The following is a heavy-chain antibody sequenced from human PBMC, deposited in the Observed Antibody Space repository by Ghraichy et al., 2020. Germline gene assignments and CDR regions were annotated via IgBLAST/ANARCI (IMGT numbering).Heavy chain of an antibody. V-gene: IGHV3-23*01. Sequence: GGSLRLSCAASGFTFTNYAMSWVRQAPGKGLEWVSGITTSGSSTYYADSVKGRFTISRDNSKNTLYLQMNSLRAEDTAVYYCAKDQDTLFRGVLILWGQGTLVTVSS. CDR2: ITTSGSST. CDR3: AKDQDTLFRGVLIL. J-gene: IGHJ4*02. CDR1: GFTFTNYA. D-gene: IGHD3-10*01.